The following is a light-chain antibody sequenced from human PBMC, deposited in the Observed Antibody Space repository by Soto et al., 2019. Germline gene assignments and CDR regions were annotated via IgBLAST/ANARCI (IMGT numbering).Light chain of an antibody. J-gene: IGKJ4*01. CDR1: QAISSY. Sequence: DIQLTQSPSFLSASVGDRVTISCRASQAISSYLAWYQQKPGKAPKLLIYAASTLQTGVPSRFSGSGSGTEFTLTFSSLEPEDFATYYCQPLNSYPLTFGGGAVVE. V-gene: IGKV1-9*01. CDR3: QPLNSYPLT. CDR2: AAS.